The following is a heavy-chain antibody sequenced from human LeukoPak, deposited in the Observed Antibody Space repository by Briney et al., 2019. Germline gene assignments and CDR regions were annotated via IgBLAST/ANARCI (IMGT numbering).Heavy chain of an antibody. V-gene: IGHV4-34*01. D-gene: IGHD3-10*01. CDR1: GGSFSAYY. Sequence: PSETLSLTCAVYGGSFSAYYWSWIRQPPGKGLEWIGEINHSGSIKRNPSLKSRVTISVDTSKNQFSLKLSSVTAADTAVYYCARRVGRYFGERAYYYNYMDVWDKGTTVTISS. J-gene: IGHJ6*03. CDR2: INHSGSI. CDR3: ARRVGRYFGERAYYYNYMDV.